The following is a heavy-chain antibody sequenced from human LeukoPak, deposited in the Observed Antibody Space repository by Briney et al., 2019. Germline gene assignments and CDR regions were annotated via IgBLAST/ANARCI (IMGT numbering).Heavy chain of an antibody. J-gene: IGHJ4*02. Sequence: GGSLRLSCAASGFTFSSYGMHWVRQAPGKGLEWVAVIWYDGSNKYYADSVKGRFTISRDNTKNTLNLQMNSLRAEDTAVYYCARGYYYDSSGYYSVDYWGQGTLVTVSS. CDR3: ARGYYYDSSGYYSVDY. CDR1: GFTFSSYG. CDR2: IWYDGSNK. V-gene: IGHV3-33*01. D-gene: IGHD3-22*01.